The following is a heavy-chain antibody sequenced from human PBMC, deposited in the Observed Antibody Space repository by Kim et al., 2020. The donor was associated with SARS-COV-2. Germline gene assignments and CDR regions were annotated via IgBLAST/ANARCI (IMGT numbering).Heavy chain of an antibody. J-gene: IGHJ4*02. V-gene: IGHV3-11*06. CDR1: GFTFSDYY. Sequence: GGSLRLSCAASGFTFSDYYMSWIRQAPGKGLEWVSYISSSSSYTNYADSVKGRFTISRDNAKNSLYLQMNSLRAEDTAVYYCARFRGLLGNEFDYWGQGTLVTVSS. CDR2: ISSSSSYT. D-gene: IGHD3-10*01. CDR3: ARFRGLLGNEFDY.